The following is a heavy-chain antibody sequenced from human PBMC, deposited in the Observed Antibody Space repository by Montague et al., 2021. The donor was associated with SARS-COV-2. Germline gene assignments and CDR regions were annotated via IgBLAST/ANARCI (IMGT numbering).Heavy chain of an antibody. CDR2: IKQDGSEK. J-gene: IGHJ6*02. CDR3: ARDSFLSDFYTHYYGMDV. D-gene: IGHD3-3*01. V-gene: IGHV3-7*01. CDR1: GFTFSSYS. Sequence: SLRLSCAASGFTFSSYSMSWVRQAPGKGLEWVANIKQDGSEKYYVDSVKGRFTISRDNAKNSLYLQMNSLRAEDTAVYYCARDSFLSDFYTHYYGMDVWGQGTTVTVSS.